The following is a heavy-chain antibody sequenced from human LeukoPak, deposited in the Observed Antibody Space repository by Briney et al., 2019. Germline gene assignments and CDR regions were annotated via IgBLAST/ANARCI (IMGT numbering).Heavy chain of an antibody. J-gene: IGHJ4*02. D-gene: IGHD6-19*01. CDR3: ARQAQWLVNAYDY. CDR1: GFTFSRSW. V-gene: IGHV3-7*01. CDR2: IKQDGSEK. Sequence: GGSLSLSCAASGFTFSRSWMSWVRQAPGKGLEWVANIKQDGSEKYYVDSVKGRLTISRDNAKNSLYLQMNSLRAEETAVYYCARQAQWLVNAYDYWGQGTLVTVSS.